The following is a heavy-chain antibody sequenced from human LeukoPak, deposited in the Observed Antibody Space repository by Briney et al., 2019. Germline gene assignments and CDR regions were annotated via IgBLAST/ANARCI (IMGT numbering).Heavy chain of an antibody. CDR2: ISNSGSA. CDR1: GASISSYY. V-gene: IGHV4-59*01. Sequence: SETLSLTCTVSGASISSYYWSWIRQPPGKGLEWIGYISNSGSANYSPSLKSRITISVYTSKNQFSLKLSSVTAADTAVYYCARGVGATTSLWHDAFDIWGQGTMVTVSS. J-gene: IGHJ3*02. D-gene: IGHD1-26*01. CDR3: ARGVGATTSLWHDAFDI.